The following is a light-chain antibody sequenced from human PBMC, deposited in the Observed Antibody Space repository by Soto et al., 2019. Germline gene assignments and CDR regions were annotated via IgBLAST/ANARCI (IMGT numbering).Light chain of an antibody. Sequence: QSALTQPASVSGSPGQSITISCTGTGSDVGGYNYVSWYQQHPGKARKLMIYEVSNRPSGVSNRFSGSKSGNTASLTISGLQAEDEADYYCSSYTSSSTLVVVGGGTKLTVL. CDR3: SSYTSSSTLVV. CDR1: GSDVGGYNY. J-gene: IGLJ2*01. CDR2: EVS. V-gene: IGLV2-14*01.